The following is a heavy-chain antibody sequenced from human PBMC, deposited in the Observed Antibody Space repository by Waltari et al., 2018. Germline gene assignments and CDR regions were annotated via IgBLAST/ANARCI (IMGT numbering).Heavy chain of an antibody. CDR1: GFTFSSYG. D-gene: IGHD6-13*01. V-gene: IGHV3-33*01. CDR2: IWYDGSNK. Sequence: QVQLVESGGGVVQPGRSLRLSCAASGFTFSSYGMHWVRQAPGKGLEWVAVIWYDGSNKYYADSVKGRFTISRDNSKNTLYLQMNSLRAEDTAVYYCARRQQLLYWYFDLWGRGTLVTVSS. J-gene: IGHJ2*01. CDR3: ARRQQLLYWYFDL.